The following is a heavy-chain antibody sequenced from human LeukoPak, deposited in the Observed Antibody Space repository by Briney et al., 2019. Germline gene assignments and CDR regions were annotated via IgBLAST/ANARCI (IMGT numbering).Heavy chain of an antibody. J-gene: IGHJ4*02. CDR2: IYTSGST. CDR3: AREGAVTIAY. V-gene: IGHV4-61*02. Sequence: SETLSLTCTVSGGSISSGSYYWSWIRQPAGKGLEWIGRIYTSGSTNYNPSLKSRVTISVDTSKNQFSLKLSSVTAADTAVYYCAREGAVTIAYWGQGTLVTVSS. D-gene: IGHD4-17*01. CDR1: GGSISSGSYY.